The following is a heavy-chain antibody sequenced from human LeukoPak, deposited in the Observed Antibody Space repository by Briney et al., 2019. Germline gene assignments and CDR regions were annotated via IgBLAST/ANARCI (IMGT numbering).Heavy chain of an antibody. CDR2: INRDGSNT. J-gene: IGHJ4*02. V-gene: IGHV3-74*01. CDR1: GFTFNIYW. D-gene: IGHD3-10*01. Sequence: GGSLRLSCAASGFTFNIYWMHWVRQAPGKGLVWVSRINRDGSNTDYADSVKGRFTISRDNAKNTLYLQMNSLSAEDTAVYYCAREETMGYWGQGTLVTVSS. CDR3: AREETMGY.